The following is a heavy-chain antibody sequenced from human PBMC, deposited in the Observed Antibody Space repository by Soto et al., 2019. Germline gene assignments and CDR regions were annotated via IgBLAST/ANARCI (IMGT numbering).Heavy chain of an antibody. CDR2: MNSNSGNT. CDR3: ARGGLGYCSSTSCYDYYYGMDV. V-gene: IGHV1-8*01. CDR1: GYTFTSYD. Sequence: QVQLVQSGAEVKKPGASVKVSCKASGYTFTSYDINWVRQATGQGLEWMGWMNSNSGNTGYAQKFQGRVTMTRNTSISTAYMELSSLRSEDTAVYYCARGGLGYCSSTSCYDYYYGMDVWGQGTTVTVSS. D-gene: IGHD2-2*01. J-gene: IGHJ6*02.